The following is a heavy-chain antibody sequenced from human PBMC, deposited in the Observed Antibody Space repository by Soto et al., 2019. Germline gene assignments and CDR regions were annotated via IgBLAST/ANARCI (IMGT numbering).Heavy chain of an antibody. D-gene: IGHD5-12*01. V-gene: IGHV4-61*01. CDR2: IYYSGST. J-gene: IGHJ3*02. Sequence: SETLSLSCTVSGGSVSSGSYYWSWIRQTPGKGLEWIGYIYYSGSTNYNPSLKSRVTISVDTSKNQFSLKLSSVTAADTAVYYCARAALRSGNAFDIWGQGTMVTVSS. CDR1: GGSVSSGSYY. CDR3: ARAALRSGNAFDI.